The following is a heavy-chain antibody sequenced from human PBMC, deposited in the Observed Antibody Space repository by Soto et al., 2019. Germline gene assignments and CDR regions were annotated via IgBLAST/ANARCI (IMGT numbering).Heavy chain of an antibody. CDR2: INPNSGGT. V-gene: IGHV1-2*04. Sequence: VASVKVSCKASGYTFTGYYMHWVRQAPGQGLEWMGWINPNSGGTNYAQKLQGWVTMTRDTSISTAYMELSRLRSDDTAVYYCAREVGPIAVAGTRGDYYYYYGMDVWGQGTTVTVSS. J-gene: IGHJ6*02. CDR1: GYTFTGYY. CDR3: AREVGPIAVAGTRGDYYYYYGMDV. D-gene: IGHD6-19*01.